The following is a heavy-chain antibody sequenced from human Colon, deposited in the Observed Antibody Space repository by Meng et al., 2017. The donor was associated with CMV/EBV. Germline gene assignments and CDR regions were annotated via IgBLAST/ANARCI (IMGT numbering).Heavy chain of an antibody. CDR3: ASPPPIGAAFDY. D-gene: IGHD6-13*01. CDR2: IYGGGDT. J-gene: IGHJ4*02. CDR1: GFTVGSNF. V-gene: IGHV3-66*01. Sequence: GQVVGSGGALVQPGASLILFCAVTGFTVGSNFMSWVRQAPGKGLEWVSVIYGGGDTDYVDSVKGRFTISRDNSKNMLYLQMNSLRVEYTALYFCASPPPIGAAFDYWGRGTLVTVSS.